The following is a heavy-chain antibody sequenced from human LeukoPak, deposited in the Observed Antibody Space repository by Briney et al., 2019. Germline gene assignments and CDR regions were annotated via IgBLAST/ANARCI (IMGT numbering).Heavy chain of an antibody. V-gene: IGHV1-46*01. Sequence: GASVKVSCKASGYTFTIYYMHWVRQAPGQGLEWMGIINPSGGSTSYAQKFQGRVTMTRDTSTSTVYMELSSLRSEDTAVYYCAREPPFHCGGDCYFDYWGQGTLVTVSS. CDR1: GYTFTIYY. CDR2: INPSGGST. D-gene: IGHD2-21*02. CDR3: AREPPFHCGGDCYFDY. J-gene: IGHJ4*02.